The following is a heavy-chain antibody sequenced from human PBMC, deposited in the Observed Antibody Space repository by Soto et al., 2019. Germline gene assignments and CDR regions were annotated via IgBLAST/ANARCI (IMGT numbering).Heavy chain of an antibody. D-gene: IGHD2-15*01. CDR2: ISYDGSNK. CDR1: GFTFSSYA. CDR3: ARGRWVAATPNY. V-gene: IGHV3-30-3*01. J-gene: IGHJ4*02. Sequence: GGALRLSSAASGFTFSSYAMHRIRQAPGKGLEWVAVISYDGSNKYYADSVKGRFTISRDNSKNTLYLQMNSLRAEDTAVYYCARGRWVAATPNYWGQGTLVTVSS.